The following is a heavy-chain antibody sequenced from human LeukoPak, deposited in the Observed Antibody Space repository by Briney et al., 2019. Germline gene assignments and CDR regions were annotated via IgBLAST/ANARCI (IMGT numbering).Heavy chain of an antibody. CDR2: IYTSGST. Sequence: SETLSLTCTVSGGSISSYYWSWIRQPAGKGLQWIGRIYTSGSTNYNPSLKSRVTMSVDTSKNQFSLRLTSVTAADTAVYYCARAYYDTSGYPGWYFDLWGRGTLVTVSS. V-gene: IGHV4-4*07. CDR3: ARAYYDTSGYPGWYFDL. CDR1: GGSISSYY. J-gene: IGHJ2*01. D-gene: IGHD3-22*01.